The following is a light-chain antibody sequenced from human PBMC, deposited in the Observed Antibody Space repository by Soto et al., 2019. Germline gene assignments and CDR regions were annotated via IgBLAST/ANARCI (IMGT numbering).Light chain of an antibody. V-gene: IGKV1-39*01. CDR1: QSICNF. CDR3: QQSYRNPIT. J-gene: IGKJ5*01. Sequence: DIQITQSPSSLSASLGDRVTITCRASQSICNFLNWFQHKPGKAPKVLISAASTLQSGVPPRFSGSGSGTDFTLTISSLQPEDFETYFCQQSYRNPITFGQGTRLEIK. CDR2: AAS.